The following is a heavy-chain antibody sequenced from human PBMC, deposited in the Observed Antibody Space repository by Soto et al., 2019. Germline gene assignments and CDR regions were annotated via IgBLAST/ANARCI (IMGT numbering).Heavy chain of an antibody. CDR3: ARVGSSGESYFDY. CDR2: INPIGGST. J-gene: IGHJ4*02. V-gene: IGHV1-46*01. Sequence: ASVKVSCKASGYTFTSYNMHWVRQAPGQGLEWMGIINPIGGSTSHAQKFQGRVTMTRDTSTSTVYMELSSLKSEDTAVYYCARVGSSGESYFDYWGQGTLVTVPS. D-gene: IGHD6-19*01. CDR1: GYTFTSYN.